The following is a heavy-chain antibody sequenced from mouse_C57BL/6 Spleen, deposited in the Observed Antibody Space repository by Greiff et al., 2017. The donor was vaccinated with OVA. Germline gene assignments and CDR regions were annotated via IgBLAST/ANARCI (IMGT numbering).Heavy chain of an antibody. D-gene: IGHD1-1*01. CDR2: INPSNGGT. CDR3: ARDYGSSYVDYFDY. V-gene: IGHV1-53*01. Sequence: QVQLKQSGTELVKPGASVKLSCKASGYTFTSYWMHWVKQRTGQGLEWIGNINPSNGGTNYNEKFKSKATLTVDKSSSTAYMQLSSLTSEDSAVYYCARDYGSSYVDYFDYWGQGTTLTVSS. CDR1: GYTFTSYW. J-gene: IGHJ2*01.